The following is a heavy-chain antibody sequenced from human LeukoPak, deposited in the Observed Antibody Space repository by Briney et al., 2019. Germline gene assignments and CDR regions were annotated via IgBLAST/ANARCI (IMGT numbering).Heavy chain of an antibody. CDR3: ARDPYSSGYSDY. V-gene: IGHV3-21*01. CDR2: IRSSSNYI. CDR1: GFTFDDYG. Sequence: GGSLRLSCAASGFTFDDYGMSWVRQAPGKGLEWVSAIRSSSNYIWYADSVKGRFTISRDNAKNSLFLQMDSLRAEDTAVYYCARDPYSSGYSDYWGQGTLVTVSS. J-gene: IGHJ4*02. D-gene: IGHD3-22*01.